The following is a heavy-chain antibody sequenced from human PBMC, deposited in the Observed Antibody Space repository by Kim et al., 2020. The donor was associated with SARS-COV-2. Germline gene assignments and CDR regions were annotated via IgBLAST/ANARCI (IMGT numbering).Heavy chain of an antibody. CDR2: DT. D-gene: IGHD6-19*01. J-gene: IGHJ4*02. CDR3: ARGGWVSFDY. Sequence: DTYYLGSVKGRFTISRENAKNSLYLQMNSLRAGDTAVYYCARGGWVSFDYWGQGTLVTVSS. V-gene: IGHV3-13*01.